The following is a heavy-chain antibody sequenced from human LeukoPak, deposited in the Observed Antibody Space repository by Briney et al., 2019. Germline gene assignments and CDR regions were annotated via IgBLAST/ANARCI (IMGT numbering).Heavy chain of an antibody. CDR3: AELGITMIGGV. V-gene: IGHV3-30*04. J-gene: IGHJ6*04. CDR1: GFTFSSYA. D-gene: IGHD3-10*02. CDR2: ISYDGSNK. Sequence: GGTLRLSCAASGFTFSSYAMHWVRQAPGKGLEWVAVISYDGSNKYYADSVKGRFTISRDNSKNTLYLQMNSLRAEDTAVYYCAELGITMIGGVWGKGTTVTISS.